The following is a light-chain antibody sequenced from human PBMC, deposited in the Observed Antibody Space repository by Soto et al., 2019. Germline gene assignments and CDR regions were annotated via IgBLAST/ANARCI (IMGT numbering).Light chain of an antibody. CDR2: AAS. CDR1: QGVARY. V-gene: IGKV1-9*01. J-gene: IGKJ4*01. CDR3: QQRNSYPLT. Sequence: DIQLTQSPSFLSASVGDRVTITCRASQGVARYFAWYQQKAGKAPKLLIHAASTLQSGVSSRFSGSGSGTEFTLTISSLQPEDFATYYCQQRNSYPLTFGGGTKVEIK.